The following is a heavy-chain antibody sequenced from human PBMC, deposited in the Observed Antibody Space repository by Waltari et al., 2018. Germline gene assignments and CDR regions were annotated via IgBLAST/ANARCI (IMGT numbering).Heavy chain of an antibody. CDR2: IIPIFGTAP. J-gene: IGHJ5*02. CDR1: GGTFGSYG. Sequence: QVQLVQSGAEVKKPGSSVKVSCKAAGGTFGSYGITWVRQAPGEGLEWMGGIIPIFGTAPNYAQKFEGRLTVTADESTATVYMDLSGLRSDDTAVYYCARRQLGGPFDPWGQGTLVSVSS. CDR3: ARRQLGGPFDP. V-gene: IGHV1-69*12. D-gene: IGHD3-16*01.